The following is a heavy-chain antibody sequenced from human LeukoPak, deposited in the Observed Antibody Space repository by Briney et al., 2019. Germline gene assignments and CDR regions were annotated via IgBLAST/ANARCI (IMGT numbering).Heavy chain of an antibody. CDR3: ARWADCSSTSCYGDAFDI. V-gene: IGHV4-4*07. CDR2: IYTSGST. CDR1: GRSISRYY. J-gene: IGHJ3*02. D-gene: IGHD2-2*01. Sequence: PSETLSLTRTVSGRSISRYYWSWIRQPAGKGLGCIGRIYTSGSTNYSPSLKSRVTISVDKSKNQFSLKLSSVTAADTAVYYCARWADCSSTSCYGDAFDIWGQGTMVTVSS.